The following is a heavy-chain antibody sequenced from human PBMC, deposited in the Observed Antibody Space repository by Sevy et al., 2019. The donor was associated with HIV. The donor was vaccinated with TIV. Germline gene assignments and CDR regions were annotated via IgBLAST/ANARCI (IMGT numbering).Heavy chain of an antibody. CDR1: GGSISSYY. CDR3: AKGLRWFDP. J-gene: IGHJ5*02. Sequence: SETLSLTCTVSGGSISSYYWSWIRQPPGKGLEWIGYIYYSGSTNYNPSLKSRVTISVDTSKNQFSLKLSSVTAADTAVYYCAKGLRWFDPWGQGTLVTVSS. CDR2: IYYSGST. V-gene: IGHV4-59*01.